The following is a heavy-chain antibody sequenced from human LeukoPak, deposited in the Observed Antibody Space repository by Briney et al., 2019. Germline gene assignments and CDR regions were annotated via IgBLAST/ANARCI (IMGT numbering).Heavy chain of an antibody. CDR1: GGPNSSYY. CDR3: ARRLYCRSTSCQGNWFDP. J-gene: IGHJ5*02. D-gene: IGHD2-2*01. Sequence: SETLSLICTVSGGPNSSYYWRWMPHPPGKALEWIGYFYYSWSTNYNPSLKSQGPISVDTSKNQFSLKLSTVTAADTAVYYCARRLYCRSTSCQGNWFDPWGQGTLVTVS. V-gene: IGHV4-59*08. CDR2: FYYSWST.